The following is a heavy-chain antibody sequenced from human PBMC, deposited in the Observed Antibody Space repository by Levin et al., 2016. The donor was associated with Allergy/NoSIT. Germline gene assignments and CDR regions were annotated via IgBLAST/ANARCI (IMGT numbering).Heavy chain of an antibody. Sequence: GGSLRLSCAASGFTFSSYSMHWVRQAPGTGLEWISYIRSSSSTIYYADSVKGRFTISRDNAKNSLYLQMNSLRAEDTAVYYCARDNFGSGSYGMDVWGQGTTVIVSS. CDR3: ARDNFGSGSYGMDV. V-gene: IGHV3-48*01. CDR1: GFTFSSYS. J-gene: IGHJ6*02. CDR2: IRSSSSTI. D-gene: IGHD3-10*01.